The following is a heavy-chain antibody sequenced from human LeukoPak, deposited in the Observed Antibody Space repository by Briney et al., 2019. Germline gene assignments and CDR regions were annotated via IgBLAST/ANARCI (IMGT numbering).Heavy chain of an antibody. CDR1: GGSLSRGGDC. Sequence: SEPLSLTCTVSGGSLSRGGDCRSWIRQPPGKGLEWIGYIYHSGSTYYNPSLKSRVTISVDTSKNQFSLKLSSVTAADTAVYYCARTTGNYYYYMDVWGKGTTVTVSS. CDR2: IYHSGST. CDR3: ARTTGNYYYYMDV. J-gene: IGHJ6*03. D-gene: IGHD1-1*01. V-gene: IGHV4-30-2*01.